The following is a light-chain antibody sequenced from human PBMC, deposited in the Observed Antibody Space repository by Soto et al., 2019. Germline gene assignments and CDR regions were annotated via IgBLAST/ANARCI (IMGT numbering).Light chain of an antibody. CDR3: CSYAGSRSWV. V-gene: IGLV2-23*01. CDR2: EGN. J-gene: IGLJ3*02. CDR1: SSDVGSYNL. Sequence: QSALTQPASVSGSPGQSITISCTGTSSDVGSYNLVSWYQQYPGKAPKLIIYEGNKRPSGVSNRFSGSKSGNTASLTISGLQAADEADYSCCSYAGSRSWVFGVGTKLTVL.